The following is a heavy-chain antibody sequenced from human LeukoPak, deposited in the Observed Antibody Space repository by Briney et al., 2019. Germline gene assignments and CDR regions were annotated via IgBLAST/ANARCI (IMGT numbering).Heavy chain of an antibody. V-gene: IGHV3-20*04. CDR2: INWNGGST. J-gene: IGHJ3*02. CDR1: GFTFDDYG. D-gene: IGHD3-3*01. CDR3: ARALRPGITIFGVVTIDAFDI. Sequence: GGSLRLSCAASGFTFDDYGMSWVRQAPGKGLEWVSGINWNGGSTGYAHSVKGRFTISRDNAKNSLYLQMNSLRAEDTALYYCARALRPGITIFGVVTIDAFDIWGQGTMVTVSS.